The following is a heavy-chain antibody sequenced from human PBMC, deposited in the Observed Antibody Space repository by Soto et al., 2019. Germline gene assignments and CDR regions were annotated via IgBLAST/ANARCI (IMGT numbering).Heavy chain of an antibody. CDR3: ASREVGIAVGGLNS. Sequence: QVHLVQSGAELKNPGAAVKVSCKASGYTFFRYAIHWVRQAPGQQLEWMGWINAGNAKTKYSEKFQGRITITRETSANTAFMELSSLTSDDTAMYFCASREVGIAVGGLNSWGQGTPVTVSS. CDR1: GYTFFRYA. D-gene: IGHD6-19*01. CDR2: INAGNAKT. V-gene: IGHV1-3*01. J-gene: IGHJ5*02.